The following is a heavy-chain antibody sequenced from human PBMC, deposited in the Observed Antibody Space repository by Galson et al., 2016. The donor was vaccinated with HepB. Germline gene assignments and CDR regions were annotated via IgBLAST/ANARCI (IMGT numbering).Heavy chain of an antibody. D-gene: IGHD2-15*01. CDR3: ARIVVGADRRFDF. V-gene: IGHV4-31*03. CDR1: GASISGGSY. CDR2: IYYSGST. Sequence: TLSLTCTVSGASISGGSYWSWVRQTPGKGLEWIAYIYYSGSTYHNPSLRSRLSLSVDPSNNHFSLNLTSVTAADTAVYYCARIVVGADRRFDFWGRGTLVTVSS. J-gene: IGHJ4*02.